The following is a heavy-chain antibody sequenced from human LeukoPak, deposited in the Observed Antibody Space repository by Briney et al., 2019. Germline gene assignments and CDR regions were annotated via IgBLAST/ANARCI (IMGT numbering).Heavy chain of an antibody. CDR2: IYYSGST. CDR3: AGERGGPTRYFDL. Sequence: SETLSLTCTVSGGSISSSSYYWGWIRQPPGKGLEWIGSIYYSGSTYYNPSLKSRVTISVDTSKNQFSLKLSSVTAADTAVYYCAGERGGPTRYFDLWGRGTLVTVSS. V-gene: IGHV4-39*07. D-gene: IGHD1-1*01. CDR1: GGSISSSSYY. J-gene: IGHJ2*01.